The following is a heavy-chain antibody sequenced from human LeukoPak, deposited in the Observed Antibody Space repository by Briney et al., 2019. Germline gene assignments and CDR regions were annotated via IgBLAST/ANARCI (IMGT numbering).Heavy chain of an antibody. V-gene: IGHV1-8*01. Sequence: GASVKVSCKASGYTFTSYDINWVRQATGQGLEWMGWMNPNSGNTGYAQKFQGRVTMTRNTSISTAYMELSSLRSDDTAVYYCARVSRRGELSPNWGQGTLVTVSS. CDR1: GYTFTSYD. CDR2: MNPNSGNT. D-gene: IGHD1-26*01. J-gene: IGHJ4*02. CDR3: ARVSRRGELSPN.